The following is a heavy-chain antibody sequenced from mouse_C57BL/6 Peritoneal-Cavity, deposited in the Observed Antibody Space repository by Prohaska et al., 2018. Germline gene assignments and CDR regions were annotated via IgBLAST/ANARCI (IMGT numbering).Heavy chain of an antibody. V-gene: IGHV1-61*01. J-gene: IGHJ4*01. D-gene: IGHD2-1*01. Sequence: QVQLQQPGAELVRPGSSVKLSCNASGYTFTSYWLAWVTQRPGQGLEWIGNIYPSDSETHYNQKIKEKDTLTVDKSSSTAYIQLSSLKAEDSEVDYCACNYDAIAYRGQGTS. CDR2: IYPSDSET. CDR1: GYTFTSYW. CDR3: ACNYDAIAY.